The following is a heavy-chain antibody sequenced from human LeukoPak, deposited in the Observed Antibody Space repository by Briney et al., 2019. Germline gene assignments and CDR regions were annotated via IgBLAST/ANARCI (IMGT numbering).Heavy chain of an antibody. CDR3: ARHPPSIYDGSGYYYGPFDY. J-gene: IGHJ4*02. CDR2: INHSGST. D-gene: IGHD3-22*01. V-gene: IGHV4-34*01. Sequence: SETLSLTCAVYGGSFSGYYWSWIRQPPGKGLEWIGEINHSGSTNYNPSLKSRVTISVDTSKNQFSLNLRSVTATDTAMYYCARHPPSIYDGSGYYYGPFDYWGQGTPVTVSS. CDR1: GGSFSGYY.